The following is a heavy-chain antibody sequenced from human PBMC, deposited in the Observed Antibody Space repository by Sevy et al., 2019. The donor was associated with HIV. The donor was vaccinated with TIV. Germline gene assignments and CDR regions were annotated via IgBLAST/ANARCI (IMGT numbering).Heavy chain of an antibody. D-gene: IGHD2-2*02. CDR1: GFTFSGNW. J-gene: IGHJ4*02. Sequence: GGSLRLSCAASGFTFSGNWMSWVRQAPGKGLEWVADIKEDGSEKYYVDSVKGRFTISRDNAKKSLYLQMNNLRAEDTAVYYCARDAGYCSRTSGYRGDYFDYWGQGTLVTVSS. CDR3: ARDAGYCSRTSGYRGDYFDY. V-gene: IGHV3-7*01. CDR2: IKEDGSEK.